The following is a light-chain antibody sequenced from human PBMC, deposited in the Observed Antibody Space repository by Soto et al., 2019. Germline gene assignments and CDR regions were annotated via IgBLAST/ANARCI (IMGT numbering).Light chain of an antibody. CDR1: QSVGSR. J-gene: IGKJ1*01. V-gene: IGKV3-11*01. Sequence: EIVLTQSPGTLSLSPGDRATLSCWASQSVGSRLAWYQQKPGQAPRLLISGASSRATGIPDRFSGSGSATDFTLTISSLEPEDFAVYYCQQLTDWPPQWTFGQGTKVDIK. CDR3: QQLTDWPPQWT. CDR2: GAS.